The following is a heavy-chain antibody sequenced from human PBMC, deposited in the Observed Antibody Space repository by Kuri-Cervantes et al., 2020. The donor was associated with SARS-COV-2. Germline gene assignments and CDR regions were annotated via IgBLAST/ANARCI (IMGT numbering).Heavy chain of an antibody. CDR3: ARDPVTPGYYYYYGMDV. CDR1: GFTFSSYW. V-gene: IGHV3-74*01. Sequence: GESLKISCAASGFTFSSYWMHWVRQAPGKGLVWVSRINSDGSSTSYADSVKGRFTISRDNAKNTLYLQMSSLRAEDTAVYYCARDPVTPGYYYYYGMDVWGQGTTVTVSS. D-gene: IGHD4-23*01. J-gene: IGHJ6*02. CDR2: INSDGSST.